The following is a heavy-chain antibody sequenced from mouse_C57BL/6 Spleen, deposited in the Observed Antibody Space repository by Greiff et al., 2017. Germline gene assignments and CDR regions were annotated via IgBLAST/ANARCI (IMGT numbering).Heavy chain of an antibody. CDR3: ASGVYYGNYEEVFDY. D-gene: IGHD2-1*01. V-gene: IGHV1-62-2*01. Sequence: QVQLQQSGAELVKPGASVKLSCKASGYTFTEYTIHWVKQRSGQGLEWIGWFYPGSGSIKYNEKFKDKATLTADKSSSTVYMELSRLTSEDSAVYFCASGVYYGNYEEVFDYWGQGTTRTVSS. CDR2: FYPGSGSI. CDR1: GYTFTEYT. J-gene: IGHJ2*01.